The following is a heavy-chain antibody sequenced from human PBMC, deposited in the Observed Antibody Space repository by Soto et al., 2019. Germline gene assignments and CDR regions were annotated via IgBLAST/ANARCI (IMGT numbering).Heavy chain of an antibody. Sequence: ASGKVSCKASGYAFTSYGISWVRQSPGQGLEWMGWISAYNGNTNYAQKLQGRVTMTTDTSTSTAYMELRSLRSDDTAVYYCARGLGYCSSTSCYYYYYYMDVWGKGTTVTVSS. V-gene: IGHV1-18*01. CDR1: GYAFTSYG. J-gene: IGHJ6*03. CDR2: ISAYNGNT. CDR3: ARGLGYCSSTSCYYYYYYMDV. D-gene: IGHD2-2*01.